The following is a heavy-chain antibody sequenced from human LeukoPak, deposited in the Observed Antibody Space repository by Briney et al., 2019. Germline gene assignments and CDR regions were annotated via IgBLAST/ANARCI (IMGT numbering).Heavy chain of an antibody. J-gene: IGHJ4*02. CDR3: ARDAVVNYYGSGSPYDY. CDR2: VSTDGSST. Sequence: AGGSLRLSCAASGFTFSSYWMHWVRQAPGKGLVWVSRVSTDGSSTTYADSVKGRFTISRDNAKNSLYLQMNSLRVEDTAVYYCARDAVVNYYGSGSPYDYWGQGMLVIVSS. CDR1: GFTFSSYW. V-gene: IGHV3-74*01. D-gene: IGHD3-10*01.